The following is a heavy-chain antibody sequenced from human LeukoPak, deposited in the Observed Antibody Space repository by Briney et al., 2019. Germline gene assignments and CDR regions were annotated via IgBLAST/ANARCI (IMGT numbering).Heavy chain of an antibody. V-gene: IGHV3-66*03. Sequence: GGSLRLSCAASGFTLTTNYMTWVRQAPGKGLEWVSVIYISGNTYYTDSVKGRFTISRDNSKNTLYLQMNSLRPEDTAVYYCARDHMRGSIFMDVWGKGTTVTVSS. J-gene: IGHJ6*03. D-gene: IGHD2/OR15-2a*01. CDR2: IYISGNT. CDR3: ARDHMRGSIFMDV. CDR1: GFTLTTNY.